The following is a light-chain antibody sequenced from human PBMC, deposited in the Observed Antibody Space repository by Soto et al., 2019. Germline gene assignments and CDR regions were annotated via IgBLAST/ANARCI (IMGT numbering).Light chain of an antibody. Sequence: QSALAQPAAVSGYRGQSSTISYTGRSRDVGAYNSASWSQQHPGKAPKFMIYEFSRRPSGVSNRFSGSKSGNTASLTVSGLQAEDEADYYCSSYTTSNTYVFGTGTKVTVL. J-gene: IGLJ1*01. CDR3: SSYTTSNTYV. CDR2: EFS. V-gene: IGLV2-14*01. CDR1: SRDVGAYNS.